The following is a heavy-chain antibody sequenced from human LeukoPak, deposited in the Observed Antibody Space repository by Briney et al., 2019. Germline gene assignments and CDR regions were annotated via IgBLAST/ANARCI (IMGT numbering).Heavy chain of an antibody. CDR1: GFTFSSYS. CDR3: ARSLSPGFLYYFDY. Sequence: PGGSLRLSCAASGFTFSSYSMNWVRQAPGKGLEWVSSISSSSSYIYYADSVKGRFTISRDNAKNSLYLQMNSLRAEDTAVYYCARSLSPGFLYYFDYWGQGTLVTVSS. V-gene: IGHV3-21*01. CDR2: ISSSSSYI. J-gene: IGHJ4*02. D-gene: IGHD1-14*01.